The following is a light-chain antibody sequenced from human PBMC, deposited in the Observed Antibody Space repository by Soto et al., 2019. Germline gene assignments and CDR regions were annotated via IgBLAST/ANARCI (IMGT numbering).Light chain of an antibody. CDR2: AAS. Sequence: DIEMTQSPSSVSASVGDIVTITCRASQGISSWLAWYQQKPGKDHKLLTYAASSLQSGGPSRFSGSGSGTDFTLANSSLQTEDCATDYCQQANSFPLTFGGGTKVEIK. J-gene: IGKJ4*01. V-gene: IGKV1-12*01. CDR1: QGISSW. CDR3: QQANSFPLT.